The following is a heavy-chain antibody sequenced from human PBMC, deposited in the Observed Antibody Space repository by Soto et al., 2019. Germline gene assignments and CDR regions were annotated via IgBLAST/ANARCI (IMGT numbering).Heavy chain of an antibody. CDR2: ISSSSSTI. D-gene: IGHD5-18*01. J-gene: IGHJ4*02. Sequence: GGSLRLSCAASGFTFSSYSMNWVRQAPGKGLEWVSYISSSSSTIYYADAVKGRFTISRDNAKNSLYLQMNSLRDEDTAVYYCARARYSYGYTGDYWGQGTLVTVSS. CDR1: GFTFSSYS. V-gene: IGHV3-48*02. CDR3: ARARYSYGYTGDY.